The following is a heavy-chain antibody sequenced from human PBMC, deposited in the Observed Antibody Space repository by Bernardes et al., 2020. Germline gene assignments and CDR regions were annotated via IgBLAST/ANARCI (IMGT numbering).Heavy chain of an antibody. CDR2: INSDGSST. CDR3: ARVEEWELSGGFDP. D-gene: IGHD1-26*01. Sequence: GGSLRLSCAASGFTFSSYCMHWVRQAPGKGLVWVSRINSDGSSTSYADSVKGRFTISRDNAKNTLYLQMNSLRAEDTAVYYCARVEEWELSGGFDPWGQGTLVTVSS. V-gene: IGHV3-74*01. J-gene: IGHJ5*02. CDR1: GFTFSSYC.